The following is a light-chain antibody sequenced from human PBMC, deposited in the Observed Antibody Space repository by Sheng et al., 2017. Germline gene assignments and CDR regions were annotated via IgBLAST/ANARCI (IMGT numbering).Light chain of an antibody. CDR2: DAS. CDR1: QSVGHS. CDR3: QQYNIWPLGYT. V-gene: IGKV3-15*01. J-gene: IGKJ2*01. Sequence: ETVVTQSPDTLSLSPGERATLSCRASQSVGHSLAWYQQRPGQAPRLLVYDASTRATGIPQPGSVAVGLGQSSLSTITSLQSEDFAVYFCQQYNIWPLGYTFGQGTKLEI.